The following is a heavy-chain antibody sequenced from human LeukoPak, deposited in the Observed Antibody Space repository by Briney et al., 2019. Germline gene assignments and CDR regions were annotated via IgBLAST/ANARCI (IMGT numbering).Heavy chain of an antibody. D-gene: IGHD6-19*01. J-gene: IGHJ4*02. V-gene: IGHV3-64D*06. CDR2: ISRHGRST. Sequence: GGPLRLSCSASGFTFDNYEMHWVRQAAGKGLEYVSGISRHGRSTHNADSVKGRFTISRDNSKNTLFLQMTSLRAEDTAVYYCVNQISGWVYWGQGILVTVSS. CDR1: GFTFDNYE. CDR3: VNQISGWVY.